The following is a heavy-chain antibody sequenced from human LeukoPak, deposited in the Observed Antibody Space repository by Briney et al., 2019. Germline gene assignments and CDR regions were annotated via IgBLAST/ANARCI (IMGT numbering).Heavy chain of an antibody. J-gene: IGHJ4*02. V-gene: IGHV3-23*01. CDR1: GFTFSSYA. D-gene: IGHD5-18*01. Sequence: PGGSLRLSCAASGFTFSSYAMSWVRQAPGKGLEWVSTLSGSGSSTYYADSVKGRFTISRDNSKNTLYLQMNSLRAEDTAVYYCAKGWQALGYTYGSYYFDYWGQGTLVTVSS. CDR3: AKGWQALGYTYGSYYFDY. CDR2: LSGSGSST.